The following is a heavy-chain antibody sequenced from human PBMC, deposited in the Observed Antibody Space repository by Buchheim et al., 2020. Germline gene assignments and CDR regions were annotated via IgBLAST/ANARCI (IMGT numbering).Heavy chain of an antibody. CDR3: AVEYSVHDSFDI. CDR2: VSSGGGST. J-gene: IGHJ3*02. V-gene: IGHV3-23*01. CDR1: GFTFSVYA. D-gene: IGHD5/OR15-5a*01. Sequence: EVQLLESGGGLIQPGGSLRLSCAASGFTFSVYAMSWVRQAPGEGLEWVSGVSSGGGSTYYADSVQGRFTISRDNSKNTLYLQMNSLRAEDTAVYYCAVEYSVHDSFDIWGQGT.